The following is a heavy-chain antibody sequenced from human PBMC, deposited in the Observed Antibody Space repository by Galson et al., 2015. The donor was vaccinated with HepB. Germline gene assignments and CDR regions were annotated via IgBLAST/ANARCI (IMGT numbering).Heavy chain of an antibody. CDR2: IWYDGSNK. CDR1: GFTFSSYG. D-gene: IGHD2-2*02. Sequence: SLRLSCAASGFTFSSYGMHWVRQAPGKGLEWVAVIWYDGSNKYYADSVKGRFTISRDNSKNTLYLQMNSLRAEDTAVYYCARLDRYCSSTSCYTGYYFDYWGQGTLVTVSS. CDR3: ARLDRYCSSTSCYTGYYFDY. J-gene: IGHJ4*02. V-gene: IGHV3-33*01.